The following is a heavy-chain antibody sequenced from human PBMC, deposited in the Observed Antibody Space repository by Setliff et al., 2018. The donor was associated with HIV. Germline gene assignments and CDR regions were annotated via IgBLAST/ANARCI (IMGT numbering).Heavy chain of an antibody. CDR1: GFTFRSFC. V-gene: IGHV3-74*01. J-gene: IGHJ4*02. Sequence: ETLSLSCAASGFTFRSFCMSWVRQAPGKGLVWVSRINSDGSSTTYADSVKGRFTISRDNAKNTLYLQMNSLRAEDTAVYYCARVMEDCINGNCYVFDYWGQGTLVTVSS. CDR3: ARVMEDCINGNCYVFDY. D-gene: IGHD2-15*01. CDR2: INSDGSST.